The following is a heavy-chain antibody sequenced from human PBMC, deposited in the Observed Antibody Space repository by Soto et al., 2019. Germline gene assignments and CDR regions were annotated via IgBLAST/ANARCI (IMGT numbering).Heavy chain of an antibody. D-gene: IGHD1-1*01. CDR1: GFTLSNYA. CDR3: AKGQVTTSNLDY. CDR2: ITSSRETT. V-gene: IGHV3-23*01. Sequence: EVQLLESGGGLVQPGGSLRLSCAASGFTLSNYAMYWVRQAPGKGLEWVSGITSSRETTFYAGSVNGRFAISRDTSKNAVYLQMNSLPAEDTAVYYCAKGQVTTSNLDYWGQGTLVTVSS. J-gene: IGHJ4*02.